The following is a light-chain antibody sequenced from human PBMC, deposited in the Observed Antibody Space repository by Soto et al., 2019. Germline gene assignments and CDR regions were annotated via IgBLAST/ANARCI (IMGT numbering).Light chain of an antibody. CDR3: QQYGSSSYT. V-gene: IGKV3-20*01. CDR1: QSVASSY. J-gene: IGKJ2*01. Sequence: EIVLTQSPGTLSLSPGEGATLSCRASQSVASSYLAWYQQKPGQAPRLLIYGAYNRATGIPDRFSGGGSGTDFTLTISRLEPEDFAVYYCQQYGSSSYTFGQGTKLEIK. CDR2: GAY.